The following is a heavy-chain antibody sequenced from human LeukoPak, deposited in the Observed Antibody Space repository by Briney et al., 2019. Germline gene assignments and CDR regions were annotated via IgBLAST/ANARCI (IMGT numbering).Heavy chain of an antibody. Sequence: SETLSLTCTVSSGSISSYYWSWIRQPPGKGLEWIASIYTRGSTSYNPSLRSRVTISVDTSKNQFSLKLSSVTAADTAVYYCARGRVLRYFDWDPAPLGRNWFDPWGQGTLVTVSS. CDR2: IYTRGST. CDR3: ARGRVLRYFDWDPAPLGRNWFDP. D-gene: IGHD3-9*01. J-gene: IGHJ5*02. V-gene: IGHV4-4*09. CDR1: SGSISSYY.